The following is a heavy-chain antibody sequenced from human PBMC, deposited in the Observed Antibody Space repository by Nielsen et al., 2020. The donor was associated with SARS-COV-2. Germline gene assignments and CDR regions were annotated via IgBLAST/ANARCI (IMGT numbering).Heavy chain of an antibody. Sequence: GGSLRPSCKGSGYSFTSYWIGWVRQMPGKGLEWMGIIYPGDSYTNYSPSFQGHVTISADKSISTAYLQWSSLKASDTAMYYCARHWRSSSPFDYWGQGTLVTVSS. CDR3: ARHWRSSSPFDY. V-gene: IGHV5-51*01. D-gene: IGHD6-6*01. CDR2: IYPGDSYT. CDR1: GYSFTSYW. J-gene: IGHJ4*02.